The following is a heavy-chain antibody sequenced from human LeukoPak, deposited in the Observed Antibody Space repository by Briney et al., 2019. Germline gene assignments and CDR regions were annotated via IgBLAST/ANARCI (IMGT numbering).Heavy chain of an antibody. CDR1: GFTFSSYG. D-gene: IGHD6-19*01. J-gene: IGHJ3*02. CDR2: LRYDGSNK. CDR3: AKDSDRSGWFKYDAFDI. V-gene: IGHV3-30*02. Sequence: GGSLRLSCAASGFTFSSYGMHWVCQAPDKGLGCVALLRYDGSNKYYADSVKGRFTISRDNSKNTLYLQMNSLRAEDTAVYYCAKDSDRSGWFKYDAFDIWGQGTMVTVSS.